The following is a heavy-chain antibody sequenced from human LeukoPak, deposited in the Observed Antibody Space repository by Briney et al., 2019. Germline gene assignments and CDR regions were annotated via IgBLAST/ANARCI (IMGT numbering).Heavy chain of an antibody. Sequence: GASVKVSCKASGYTFTSYGISWVRQAPGQGLEWMGWISAYNGNTNYAQKLQGRVTMTTDTSTSTAYMELRSLRSDDTAVYYCARDSDPYSGSYSFSGYWGQGTLVTVSS. J-gene: IGHJ4*02. CDR2: ISAYNGNT. D-gene: IGHD1-26*01. CDR1: GYTFTSYG. CDR3: ARDSDPYSGSYSFSGY. V-gene: IGHV1-18*01.